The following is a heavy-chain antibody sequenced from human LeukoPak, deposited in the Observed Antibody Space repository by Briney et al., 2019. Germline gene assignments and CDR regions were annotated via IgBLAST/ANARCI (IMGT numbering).Heavy chain of an antibody. D-gene: IGHD3-10*01. CDR1: GGSISSYY. CDR2: IYTSGST. CDR3: AREVYYYGSGSYFNY. Sequence: SETLSLTCTVSGGSISSYYWSWIRQPAGKGLEWIGRIYTSGSTNYNPSLKSRVTMSVDTSKNQFSLKLSSVTAADTAVYYCAREVYYYGSGSYFNYWGQGTPVTVSS. J-gene: IGHJ4*02. V-gene: IGHV4-4*07.